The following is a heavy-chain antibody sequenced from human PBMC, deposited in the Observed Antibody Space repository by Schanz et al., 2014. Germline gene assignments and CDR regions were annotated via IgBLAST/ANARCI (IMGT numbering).Heavy chain of an antibody. V-gene: IGHV1-69*02. CDR1: GDTFSSYT. D-gene: IGHD3-9*01. J-gene: IGHJ4*02. Sequence: QVQLVQSGAEVKKPGSSVKVSCKASGDTFSSYTINWVRQAPGQGLEWMGRIIPVLAIANYAQNFQGRVTITADRSTSTAYMELSSLRSEDTAVYYCAYYEVLTGFDYWGQGTQVTVSS. CDR3: AYYEVLTGFDY. CDR2: IIPVLAIA.